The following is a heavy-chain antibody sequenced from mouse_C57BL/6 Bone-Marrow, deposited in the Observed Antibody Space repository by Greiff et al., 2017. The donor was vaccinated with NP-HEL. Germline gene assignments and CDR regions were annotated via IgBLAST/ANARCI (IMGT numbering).Heavy chain of an antibody. D-gene: IGHD1-1*01. Sequence: EVQLQQSGTVLARPGASVKMSCKTSGYTFTSYWMHWVKQRPGQGLEWIGAIYPGNSDTSYNQTFTGKAKLTAVTSASTAYMELSSLTNEDSAVYYCTRGGYDYGSGDWYFDVWGTGTTVTVSS. CDR3: TRGGYDYGSGDWYFDV. CDR1: GYTFTSYW. CDR2: IYPGNSDT. V-gene: IGHV1-5*01. J-gene: IGHJ1*03.